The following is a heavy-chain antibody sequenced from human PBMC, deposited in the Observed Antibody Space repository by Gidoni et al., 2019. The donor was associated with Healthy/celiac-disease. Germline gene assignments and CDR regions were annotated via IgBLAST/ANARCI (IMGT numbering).Heavy chain of an antibody. Sequence: QVTLKESGPVLVKPTETLTLTCTVSGFSLSNARMGVSWIRQPPGKALEWLAHIFSNDEKSYSTSLKSRLTISKDTSKSQVVLTMTNMDPVDTATYYCARIYRASRVAAAVGDNWFDPWGQGTLVTVSS. J-gene: IGHJ5*02. CDR3: ARIYRASRVAAAVGDNWFDP. CDR1: GFSLSNARMG. D-gene: IGHD6-13*01. CDR2: IFSNDEK. V-gene: IGHV2-26*01.